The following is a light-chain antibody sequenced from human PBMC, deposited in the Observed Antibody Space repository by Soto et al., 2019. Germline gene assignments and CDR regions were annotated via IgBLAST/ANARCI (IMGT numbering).Light chain of an antibody. J-gene: IGKJ2*01. V-gene: IGKV3-20*01. Sequence: EIVLTQSPGTLSLSPGERATLSCRASQSIVRSYLAWYQQKPGQAPRLLIYGASSRATGIQDRFSGSGSGTDFTLTISRLEPEDFAVYYCQQYGSSPYTFGQGTKLEIK. CDR3: QQYGSSPYT. CDR1: QSIVRSY. CDR2: GAS.